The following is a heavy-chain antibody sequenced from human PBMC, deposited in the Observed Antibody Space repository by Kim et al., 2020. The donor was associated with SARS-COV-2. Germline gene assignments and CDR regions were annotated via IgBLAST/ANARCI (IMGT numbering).Heavy chain of an antibody. J-gene: IGHJ3*02. V-gene: IGHV4-31*03. Sequence: SETLSLTCTVSGGSISSGGYYWSWIRQHPGKGLEWIGYIYYSGSTYYNPSLKSRVTISVDTSKNQFSLKLSSVTAADTAVYYCARKNRVDAFDIWGQGTMVTVSS. CDR1: GGSISSGGYY. CDR3: ARKNRVDAFDI. CDR2: IYYSGST.